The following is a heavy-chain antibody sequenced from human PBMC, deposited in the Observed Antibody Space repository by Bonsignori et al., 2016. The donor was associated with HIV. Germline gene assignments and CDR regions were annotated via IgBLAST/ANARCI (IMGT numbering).Heavy chain of an antibody. CDR2: IYDSGRT. CDR3: TRDPTH. Sequence: QLQLQESGPRLVKPSETLSLTCIVSGGSISGSEYYWGWIRQPPGKGLEWIGSIYDSGRTFYNLSLESRVTISVDTSKNQFSLRLNSVTAADTAVYYCTRDPTHWGQGTLVTVSS. CDR1: GGSISGSEYY. J-gene: IGHJ1*01. V-gene: IGHV4-39*02.